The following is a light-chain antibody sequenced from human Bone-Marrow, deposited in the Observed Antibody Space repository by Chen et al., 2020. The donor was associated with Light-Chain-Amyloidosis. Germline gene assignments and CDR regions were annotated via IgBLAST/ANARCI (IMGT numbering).Light chain of an antibody. CDR3: QSADSSGTYEVI. Sequence: SYALTHPPSVSVSPGQTARITCSGDDLPTKYAYWYQQKPGQAPVLVIHRDTERPSGISERFSGSSSGTTATLTISGVQAEGEADYHCQSADSSGTYEVIFGGGTKLTVL. CDR1: DLPTKY. V-gene: IGLV3-25*03. CDR2: RDT. J-gene: IGLJ2*01.